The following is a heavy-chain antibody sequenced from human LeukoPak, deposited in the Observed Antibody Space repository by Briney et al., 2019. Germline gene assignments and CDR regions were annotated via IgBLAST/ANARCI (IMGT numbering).Heavy chain of an antibody. J-gene: IGHJ4*02. CDR2: ISGSGGST. CDR1: GFIFTNYA. V-gene: IGHV3-23*01. Sequence: GGSLRLSCAASGFIFTNYAMTWVRQAPGKGLEWVSGISGSGGSTYYADSVKGRFTISRDKSKNTLYLQMNSLRAEDTAVYYCARKGHRGRFDYWGQGTLVTVSS. D-gene: IGHD1-14*01. CDR3: ARKGHRGRFDY.